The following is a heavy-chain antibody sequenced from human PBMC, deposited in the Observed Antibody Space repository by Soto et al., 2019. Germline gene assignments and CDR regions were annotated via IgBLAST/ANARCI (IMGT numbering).Heavy chain of an antibody. CDR1: GGSISSGGYY. V-gene: IGHV4-31*03. D-gene: IGHD2-21*01. CDR2: IYYSGST. J-gene: IGHJ6*02. CDR3: AASCVGCGGFNYYGMDV. Sequence: QVQLQESGPGLVKPSQTLSLTCTVSGGSISSGGYYWSWIRQHPGKGLEWIGYIYYSGSTYYNPSLKSRVTISVATSKTQFSLKLSSVTAADTAVYYCAASCVGCGGFNYYGMDVWGQGTTVTVSS.